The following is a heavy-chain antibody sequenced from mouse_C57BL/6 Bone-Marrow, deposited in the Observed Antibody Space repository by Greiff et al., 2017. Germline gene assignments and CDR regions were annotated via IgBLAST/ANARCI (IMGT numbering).Heavy chain of an antibody. Sequence: VQLKQSGAELVKPGASVKLSCTASGFNIKDDYMHWVKQRPEQGLEWIGWIDPENGDTEYASKFQGKTTITADTSSNTAYLQLSSLTSEDTAIYYCARFWFAYWGQGTLVTVSA. J-gene: IGHJ3*01. CDR1: GFNIKDDY. CDR3: ARFWFAY. V-gene: IGHV14-4*01. CDR2: IDPENGDT.